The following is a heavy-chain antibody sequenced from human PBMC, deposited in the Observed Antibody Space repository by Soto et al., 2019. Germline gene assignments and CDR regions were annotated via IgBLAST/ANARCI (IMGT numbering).Heavy chain of an antibody. CDR3: ARVLISSGWYGGWSYYYGMDV. J-gene: IGHJ6*02. V-gene: IGHV3-33*01. D-gene: IGHD6-19*01. CDR2: IWYDGSNK. CDR1: GFTFSSYG. Sequence: ESGGGVVQPGRSLRLSCAASGFTFSSYGMHWVRQAPGKGLEWVAVIWYDGSNKYYADSVKGRFTISRDNSKNTLYLQMNSLRAEDTAVYYCARVLISSGWYGGWSYYYGMDVWGQGTTVTVSS.